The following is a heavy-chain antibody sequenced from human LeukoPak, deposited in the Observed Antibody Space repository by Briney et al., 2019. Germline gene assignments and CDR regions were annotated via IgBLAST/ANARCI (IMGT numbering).Heavy chain of an antibody. D-gene: IGHD1-26*01. CDR2: INSDGSST. V-gene: IGHV3-74*01. J-gene: IGHJ3*02. Sequence: GGSLRLSCAASGFTFSSYWMHWVRQAPGKGLAWVSRINSDGSSTSYADSVKGRFTVSRDNAKNTLYLQMNSLRAEDTAVYYCARVPKWELLDAFDIWGQGTMVTVSS. CDR1: GFTFSSYW. CDR3: ARVPKWELLDAFDI.